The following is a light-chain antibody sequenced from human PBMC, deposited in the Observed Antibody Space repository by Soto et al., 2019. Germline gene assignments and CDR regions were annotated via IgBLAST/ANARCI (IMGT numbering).Light chain of an antibody. CDR2: AAS. Sequence: AIQLTQSPSSLSASVGDRVTITCRASQAIRTALGWYQQRPGKVPKLLIYAASTLQSGVPSRFSGSGSGTDFTLTISSLQPEEFATYDCLLDFRYFWAFGQGTKVDI. J-gene: IGKJ1*01. CDR1: QAIRTA. V-gene: IGKV1-6*01. CDR3: LLDFRYFWA.